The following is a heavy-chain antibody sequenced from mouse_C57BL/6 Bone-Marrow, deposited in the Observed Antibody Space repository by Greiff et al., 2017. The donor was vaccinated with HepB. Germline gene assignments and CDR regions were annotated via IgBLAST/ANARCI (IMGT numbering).Heavy chain of an antibody. CDR2: IYPGSGST. Sequence: QVQLQQPGAELVKPGASVKMSCKASGYTFTSYWITWVKQRPGQGLEWIGDIYPGSGSTNYNEKFKSKATLTVDTSSSTAYMQLSSLTSEDSAVYYCATLYYGSSYGYFDYWGQGTTLTVSS. CDR1: GYTFTSYW. D-gene: IGHD1-1*01. CDR3: ATLYYGSSYGYFDY. J-gene: IGHJ2*01. V-gene: IGHV1-55*01.